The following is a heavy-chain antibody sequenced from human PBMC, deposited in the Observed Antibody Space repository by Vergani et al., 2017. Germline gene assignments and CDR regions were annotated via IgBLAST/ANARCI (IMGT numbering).Heavy chain of an antibody. J-gene: IGHJ6*02. D-gene: IGHD1-26*01. CDR1: EYSFTSYW. Sequence: EVQLVQSGAEVKKPGESLKISCKGSEYSFTSYWIGWVRQMPEKGLEWMGIIYPDDSDTRYSPSFQGQVTISADKSISTAYLQWSSLKASDTAIYYCARQFSWSGSSHYGMDVWGQGTTVTVSS. V-gene: IGHV5-51*01. CDR3: ARQFSWSGSSHYGMDV. CDR2: IYPDDSDT.